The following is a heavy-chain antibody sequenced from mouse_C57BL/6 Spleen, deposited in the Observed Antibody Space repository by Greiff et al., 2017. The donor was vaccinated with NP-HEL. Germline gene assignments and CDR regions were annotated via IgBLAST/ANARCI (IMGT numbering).Heavy chain of an antibody. D-gene: IGHD2-4*01. V-gene: IGHV1-64*01. CDR3: SYYDYDDGYAMDY. J-gene: IGHJ4*01. Sequence: QVQLQQPGAELVKPGASVKLSCKASGYTFTSYWMHWVKQRPGQGLEWIGMIHPNSGSTNYNEKFKSKATLTVDKSSSTACMQLSSLTSEDSAVYCCSYYDYDDGYAMDYWGQGTSVTVSS. CDR1: GYTFTSYW. CDR2: IHPNSGST.